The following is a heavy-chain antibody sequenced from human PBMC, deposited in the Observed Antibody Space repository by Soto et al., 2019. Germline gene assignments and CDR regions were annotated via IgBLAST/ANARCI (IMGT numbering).Heavy chain of an antibody. D-gene: IGHD6-13*01. CDR1: GGSISSSSYY. CDR3: ARPRSSWYSEFDY. V-gene: IGHV4-39*01. Sequence: SETLSLTCTVSGGSISSSSYYWGWIRQPPGKGLEWIGSIYYSGSTYYNPSLKSRVTISVDTSKNQFSLKLGSVTAADTAVYYCARPRSSWYSEFDYWGQGTLVTVSS. CDR2: IYYSGST. J-gene: IGHJ4*02.